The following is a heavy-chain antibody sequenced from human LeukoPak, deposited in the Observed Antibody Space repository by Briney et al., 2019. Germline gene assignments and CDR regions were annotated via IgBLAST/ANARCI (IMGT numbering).Heavy chain of an antibody. CDR3: AREENERGYAKEVYYMDV. CDR1: GYTFTGYY. D-gene: IGHD2-8*01. V-gene: IGHV1-2*02. CDR2: INPNSGGT. Sequence: ASVKVSCKASGYTFTGYYMHWVRQAPGQGLEWMGWINPNSGGTNYAQKLQGRVTMTTDTSTSTAYMELRSLRSDDTAVYYCAREENERGYAKEVYYMDVWGKGTTVTVSS. J-gene: IGHJ6*03.